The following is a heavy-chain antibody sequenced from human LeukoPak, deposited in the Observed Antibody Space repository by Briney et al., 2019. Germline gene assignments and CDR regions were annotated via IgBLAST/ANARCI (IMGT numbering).Heavy chain of an antibody. CDR2: IRSKANSYAT. CDR1: GFTFSGSA. Sequence: GGSPRLSCAASGFTFSGSAMHWVRQASGKGLEWVGRIRSKANSYATAYAASVKGRFTISRDDSKNTAYLQMNSLKTEDTAVYYCTTTVTTDIYYYYYMDVWGKGTTVTVSS. CDR3: TTTVTTDIYYYYYMDV. J-gene: IGHJ6*03. V-gene: IGHV3-73*01. D-gene: IGHD4-11*01.